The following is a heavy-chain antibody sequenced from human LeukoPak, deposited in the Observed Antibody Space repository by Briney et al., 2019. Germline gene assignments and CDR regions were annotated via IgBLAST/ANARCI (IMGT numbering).Heavy chain of an antibody. CDR3: AKGGQGVVPAAIAY. CDR2: ISGSGGST. Sequence: GGSLRLSCAASGFTFSSYAMSWVRRAPGKGLKWVSAISGSGGSTYYADSVKGRFTISRDNSKNTLYLQMNSLRAEDTAVYYCAKGGQGVVPAAIAYWGQGTLVTVSS. CDR1: GFTFSSYA. V-gene: IGHV3-23*01. D-gene: IGHD2-2*01. J-gene: IGHJ4*02.